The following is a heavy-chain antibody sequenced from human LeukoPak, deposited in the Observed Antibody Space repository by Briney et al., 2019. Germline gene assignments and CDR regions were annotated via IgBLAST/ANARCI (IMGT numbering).Heavy chain of an antibody. Sequence: GGPLRLSCAASGFTFSSYWMSWVRQAPGKGLEWVSSISSSSSYIYYADSVKGRFTISRDNAKSSLYLQMNSLRAEDTAVYYCARGGDIVVVPAAIDYWGQGTLVTVSS. CDR3: ARGGDIVVVPAAIDY. V-gene: IGHV3-21*01. CDR2: ISSSSSYI. J-gene: IGHJ4*02. CDR1: GFTFSSYW. D-gene: IGHD2-2*02.